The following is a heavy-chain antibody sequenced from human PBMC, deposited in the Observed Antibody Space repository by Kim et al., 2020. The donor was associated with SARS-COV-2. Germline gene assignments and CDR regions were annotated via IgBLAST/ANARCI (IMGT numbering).Heavy chain of an antibody. D-gene: IGHD2-15*01. V-gene: IGHV3-23*03. Sequence: ADPVKGRFTISRDNSKNTLYLQMNSLRAEDTAVYYCAKDSSANDYFDYWGQGTLVTVSS. CDR3: AKDSSANDYFDY. J-gene: IGHJ4*02.